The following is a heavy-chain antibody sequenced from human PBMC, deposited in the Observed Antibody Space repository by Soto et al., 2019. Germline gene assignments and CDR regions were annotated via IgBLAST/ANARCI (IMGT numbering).Heavy chain of an antibody. CDR1: GFTFSSYA. V-gene: IGHV3-30-3*01. CDR2: ISYDGGNK. D-gene: IGHD3-10*01. J-gene: IGHJ4*02. CDR3: ARPDYGSGSYPDY. Sequence: QVQLVESGGGVVQPGRSLRLSCAASGFTFSSYAMHWVRQAAGKGLEWVAVISYDGGNKYYADSVKGRFTISRDNSKNTLYLQINSLRAEDTAVYYCARPDYGSGSYPDYWGQGTLVTVSS.